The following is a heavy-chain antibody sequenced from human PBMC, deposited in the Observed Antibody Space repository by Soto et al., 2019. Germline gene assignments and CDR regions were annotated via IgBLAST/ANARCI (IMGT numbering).Heavy chain of an antibody. J-gene: IGHJ4*02. Sequence: QITLKESGPTLVKPTQTLTLTCTFSGFSLSTSGVGVGWIRQPPGKALEWLALIYWDDDKRYSPSLKSRLTTPKDTPKNQEVLTMTNMDPVDTATYYCAHRPSYCSGYSCYSGFDYWGQGTLVTVSS. CDR2: IYWDDDK. V-gene: IGHV2-5*02. D-gene: IGHD2-15*01. CDR1: GFSLSTSGVG. CDR3: AHRPSYCSGYSCYSGFDY.